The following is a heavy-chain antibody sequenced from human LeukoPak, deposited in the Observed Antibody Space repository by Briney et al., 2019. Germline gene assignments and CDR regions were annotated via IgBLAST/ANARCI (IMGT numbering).Heavy chain of an antibody. Sequence: ASVKVSCKASGGTFSSYAISWVRQAPGQGLEWMGGIIPIFGTANYAQKFQGRVTITADESTSTAYMELSSLRSEDTAVYYSARDTRYCSSTSCSPDPFDIWGQGTMVTVSS. D-gene: IGHD2-2*01. CDR1: GGTFSSYA. CDR3: ARDTRYCSSTSCSPDPFDI. J-gene: IGHJ3*02. V-gene: IGHV1-69*13. CDR2: IIPIFGTA.